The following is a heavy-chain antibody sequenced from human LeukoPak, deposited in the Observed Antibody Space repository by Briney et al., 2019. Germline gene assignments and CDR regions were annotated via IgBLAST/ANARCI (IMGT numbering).Heavy chain of an antibody. CDR3: ARYSGYDGVNGFDP. J-gene: IGHJ5*02. V-gene: IGHV3-21*01. D-gene: IGHD5-12*01. Sequence: GGSLRLSCAASGFTFSSYSMNWVRQAPGKGLEWVSSISSSSSYIYYADSVKGRFTISRDNAKNSLYLQMNSLRAEDTAVYYCARYSGYDGVNGFDPWGQGTLVTVSS. CDR1: GFTFSSYS. CDR2: ISSSSSYI.